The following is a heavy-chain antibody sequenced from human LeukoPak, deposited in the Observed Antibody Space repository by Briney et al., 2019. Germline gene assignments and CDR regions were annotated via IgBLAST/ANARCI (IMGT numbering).Heavy chain of an antibody. V-gene: IGHV1-2*02. D-gene: IGHD3-3*01. CDR2: INPNSGGT. J-gene: IGHJ4*02. CDR1: GYTFTGYY. Sequence: VASVKVSRKASGYTFTGYYMHWVRQAPGQGLEWMGWINPNSGGTNYAQKFQGRVTMTRDTSISTAYMELSRLRSDDTAVYYCARPLRYYDFWSGYYHWGQGTLVTVSS. CDR3: ARPLRYYDFWSGYYH.